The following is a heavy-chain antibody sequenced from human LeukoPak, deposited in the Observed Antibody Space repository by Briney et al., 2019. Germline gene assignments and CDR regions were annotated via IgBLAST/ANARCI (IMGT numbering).Heavy chain of an antibody. CDR3: ARDQWRFGYNLGFDI. CDR1: GFTFSDYI. CDR2: ISGSSSTI. D-gene: IGHD1-14*01. Sequence: GGSLRLSCAASGFTFSDYIMNWVRQAPGKGLEWVSYISGSSSTIYYENSVKGRFTISRDNAKNSLYLQMNSLRDEDTAVCYCARDQWRFGYNLGFDIWGQGTMVTVSS. V-gene: IGHV3-48*02. J-gene: IGHJ3*02.